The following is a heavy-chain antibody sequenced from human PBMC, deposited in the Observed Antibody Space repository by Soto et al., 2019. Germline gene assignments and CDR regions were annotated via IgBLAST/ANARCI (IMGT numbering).Heavy chain of an antibody. CDR3: AMDTYDNHDH. CDR1: EGSISRFP. Sequence: LETLSLTWSVSEGSISRFPWRWIRQPPVNGVEWMGYIDYSGSTHPNPSLKSRVTMSVDTSKNHFSLKRSFVTAADTATYCCAMDTYDNHDHGGHGTRVSVSS. J-gene: IGHJ4*01. D-gene: IGHD3-22*01. CDR2: IDYSGST. V-gene: IGHV4-59*01.